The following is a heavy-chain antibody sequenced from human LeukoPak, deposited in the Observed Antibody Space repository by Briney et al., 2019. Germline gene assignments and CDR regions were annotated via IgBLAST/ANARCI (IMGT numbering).Heavy chain of an antibody. V-gene: IGHV5-51*01. CDR2: IYPGDSDT. CDR1: GYSITSYW. D-gene: IGHD4-17*01. J-gene: IGHJ3*02. Sequence: GESLKISCKGSGYSITSYWIGWVRQMPGKGLEWMGIIYPGDSDTRYSPSFQGQVTISADKSISTAYLQWSSLKASDTAMYYCASYGDDYGDYDPFDIWGQGTMVTVSS. CDR3: ASYGDDYGDYDPFDI.